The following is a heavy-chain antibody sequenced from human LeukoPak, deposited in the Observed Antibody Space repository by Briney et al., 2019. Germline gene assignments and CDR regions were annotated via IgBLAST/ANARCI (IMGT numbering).Heavy chain of an antibody. J-gene: IGHJ3*02. Sequence: ESLKISCKGSGYSFTSYWIGWVRQMPGKGLGWMGIIYPGDSDTRYSPSFQGQVTISADKSISTAYLQWSSLKASDTAMSYCARRVINGPPYNAFDIWGQGTMVTVSS. CDR3: ARRVINGPPYNAFDI. V-gene: IGHV5-51*01. CDR1: GYSFTSYW. CDR2: IYPGDSDT. D-gene: IGHD2-21*01.